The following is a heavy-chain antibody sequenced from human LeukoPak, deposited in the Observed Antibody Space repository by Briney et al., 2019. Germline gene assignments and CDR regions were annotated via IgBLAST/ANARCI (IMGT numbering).Heavy chain of an antibody. D-gene: IGHD1/OR15-1a*01. CDR2: ISSSSSTI. J-gene: IGHJ4*02. V-gene: IGHV3-48*01. Sequence: GGSLRLSCAASGFTFSSYTMNWVRQAPGKGLEWVSYISSSSSTIYYADSLKGRFTISRDNAKNSLYLQMNSLRAEDTAVFYCARWNNDWEFDYWGQGTLVSVSS. CDR3: ARWNNDWEFDY. CDR1: GFTFSSYT.